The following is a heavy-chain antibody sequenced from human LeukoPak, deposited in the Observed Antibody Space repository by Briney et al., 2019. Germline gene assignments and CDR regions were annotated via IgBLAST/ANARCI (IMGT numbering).Heavy chain of an antibody. J-gene: IGHJ5*02. Sequence: SETLSLTCTVSGGSISSYYWSWIRQPPGKGLEWIGYIYYSGSTNYNPSLKSRVTISVDTSKNQFSLKLSSVTAADTAVYYCARGSRQQLSNWFDPWGQGTLVTVSP. V-gene: IGHV4-59*01. CDR2: IYYSGST. D-gene: IGHD6-13*01. CDR1: GGSISSYY. CDR3: ARGSRQQLSNWFDP.